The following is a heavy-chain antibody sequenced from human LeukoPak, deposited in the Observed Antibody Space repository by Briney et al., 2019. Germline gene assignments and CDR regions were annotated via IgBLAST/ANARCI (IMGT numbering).Heavy chain of an antibody. D-gene: IGHD3-22*01. Sequence: SVKVSCKSSGGTFSNYAISWVRKAPGQGLEWMGGIVPLFKIPTYAQAFQGRVIISADESTKTAYMEMNSLKSEDTATYFCARDRLKYDPSAQDYDCFDIWGQGTMVTVSS. CDR3: ARDRLKYDPSAQDYDCFDI. V-gene: IGHV1-69*13. CDR2: IVPLFKIP. CDR1: GGTFSNYA. J-gene: IGHJ3*02.